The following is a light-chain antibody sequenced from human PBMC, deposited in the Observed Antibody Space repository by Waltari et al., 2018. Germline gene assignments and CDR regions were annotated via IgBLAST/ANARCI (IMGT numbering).Light chain of an antibody. J-gene: IGLJ3*02. Sequence: QSALTQAASVSGSPGQPITISCTGTSSYVGGYNYVSWYQQHPGKAPKLMIYGVSNRPSGVSNRFSGSKSGNTASLTISGLQAEDEADYYCNSYTSTNTRVFGGGTKLTVL. CDR2: GVS. CDR1: SSYVGGYNY. V-gene: IGLV2-14*03. CDR3: NSYTSTNTRV.